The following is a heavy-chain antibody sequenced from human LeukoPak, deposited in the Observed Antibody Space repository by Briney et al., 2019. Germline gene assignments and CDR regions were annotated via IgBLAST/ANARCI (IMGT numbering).Heavy chain of an antibody. V-gene: IGHV1-69*05. J-gene: IGHJ6*03. CDR2: IIPIFGTA. CDR1: GGTFSSYA. CDR3: ARADGYCSSTSCSGYYMDV. D-gene: IGHD2-2*03. Sequence: SVKVSCKASGGTFSSYAISWVRQAPGQGLEWMGGIIPIFGTANYAQKFQGRVTITTDESTSTAYMELSSLRSEDTAVYYCARADGYCSSTSCSGYYMDVWGEGTTVTVSS.